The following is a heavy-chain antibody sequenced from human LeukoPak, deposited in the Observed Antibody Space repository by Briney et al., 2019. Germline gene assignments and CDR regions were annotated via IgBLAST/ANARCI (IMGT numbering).Heavy chain of an antibody. Sequence: PSETLSLTCTVSGGSISSYYWSWIRQPPGKGLEWIGYIYYSGSTNYNPSLKSRVTISVDTSKNQFSLKLSSVTAADTAVYYCARHDYDFWGGYSSFDYWGQGTLVTVSS. V-gene: IGHV4-59*08. CDR2: IYYSGST. CDR3: ARHDYDFWGGYSSFDY. CDR1: GGSISSYY. D-gene: IGHD3-3*01. J-gene: IGHJ4*02.